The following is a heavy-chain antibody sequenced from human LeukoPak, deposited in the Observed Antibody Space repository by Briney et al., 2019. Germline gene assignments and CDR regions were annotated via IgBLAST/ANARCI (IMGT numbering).Heavy chain of an antibody. CDR1: GGTFSSYA. Sequence: SVRVSCQASGGTFSSYAISWVRQAPGQGLEWMGGIIPIFGTANCAQKFQGRVTITADESTSTAYMELSSLRSEDTAVYYCRGAVAGTALDYWGQGTLVTVSS. J-gene: IGHJ4*02. V-gene: IGHV1-69*13. D-gene: IGHD6-19*01. CDR2: IIPIFGTA. CDR3: RGAVAGTALDY.